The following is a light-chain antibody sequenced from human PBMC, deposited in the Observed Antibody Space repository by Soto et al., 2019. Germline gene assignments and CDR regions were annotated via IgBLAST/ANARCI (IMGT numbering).Light chain of an antibody. CDR2: GAS. Sequence: IVMTQSPATLSVSPGERATLSCRASQSVASNLAWYQQRLGQAPRLLVYGASTWATAIPARVSGSGSGAEFTLTTSSVQYEDFEVYYGQQYNKGAVFTFGPGTRVDIK. CDR1: QSVASN. CDR3: QQYNKGAVFT. J-gene: IGKJ3*01. V-gene: IGKV3-15*01.